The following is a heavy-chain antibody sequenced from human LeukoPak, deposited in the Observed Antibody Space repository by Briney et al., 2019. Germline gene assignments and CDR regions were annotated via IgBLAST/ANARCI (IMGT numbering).Heavy chain of an antibody. CDR3: AKVMEDIVVVVAAEFDY. D-gene: IGHD2-15*01. Sequence: PGGSLRLSCAASGFTFSNFWMHWVRQAPGKGLEWVSAISGSGGSTYYADSVKGRFTISRDNSKNTLYLQMNSLRAEDTAVYYCAKVMEDIVVVVAAEFDYWGQGTLVTVSS. CDR1: GFTFSNFW. J-gene: IGHJ4*02. V-gene: IGHV3-23*01. CDR2: ISGSGGST.